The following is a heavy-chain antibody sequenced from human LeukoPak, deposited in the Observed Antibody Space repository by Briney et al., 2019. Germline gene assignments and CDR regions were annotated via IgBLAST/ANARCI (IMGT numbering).Heavy chain of an antibody. J-gene: IGHJ4*02. Sequence: GGSLRLSCAASGFTFSSFEMNWVRQAPGKGLEWVSYISSSGSTIYYADSVKGRFTISRDNAKNSLFLQMNSLRAEDTAVYYCARDKIVGATVLDYWGQGSLVTVSS. CDR1: GFTFSSFE. CDR3: ARDKIVGATVLDY. D-gene: IGHD1-26*01. V-gene: IGHV3-48*03. CDR2: ISSSGSTI.